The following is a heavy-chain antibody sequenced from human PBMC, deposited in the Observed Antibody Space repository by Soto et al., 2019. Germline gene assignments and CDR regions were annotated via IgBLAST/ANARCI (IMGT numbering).Heavy chain of an antibody. V-gene: IGHV1-24*01. J-gene: IGHJ4*02. CDR2: FDPEDGET. CDR1: GYTLTELS. Sequence: GASVKVSCKVSGYTLTELSMHWVRQAPGKGLEWMGGFDPEDGETIYAQKFQGRVTMTEDTSTDTAYMELSSLRSEDTAVYYCATDGSRGYSYGFDFDYWGQGTLVTVSS. D-gene: IGHD5-18*01. CDR3: ATDGSRGYSYGFDFDY.